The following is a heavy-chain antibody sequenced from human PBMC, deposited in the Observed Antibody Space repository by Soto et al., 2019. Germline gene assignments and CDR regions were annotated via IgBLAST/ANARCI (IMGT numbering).Heavy chain of an antibody. D-gene: IGHD2-15*01. J-gene: IGHJ4*02. V-gene: IGHV4-38-2*01. CDR1: GYSISSGYY. CDR2: IYHSGST. CDR3: ARAGHGGSPRYYFDY. Sequence: SETLSLTCAVSGYSISSGYYWGWIRQPPGKGLEWIGSIYHSGSTYYNPSLKSRVTISVDTSKNQFSLKLSSVTAADTAVYYCARAGHGGSPRYYFDYWGQGTLVTVSS.